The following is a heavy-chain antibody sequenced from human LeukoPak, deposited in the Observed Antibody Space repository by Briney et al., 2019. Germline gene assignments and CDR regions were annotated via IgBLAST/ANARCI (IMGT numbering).Heavy chain of an antibody. CDR3: ARVSPDFGELSP. D-gene: IGHD3-10*01. CDR2: ISAYNGNT. V-gene: IGHV1-18*04. J-gene: IGHJ5*02. CDR1: GYTFTGYY. Sequence: GASVKVSCKASGYTFTGYYMHWVRQAPGQGLEWMGWISAYNGNTNYAQKLQGRVTMTTDTSTSTAYMELRSLRSDDTAVYYCARVSPDFGELSPWGQGTLVTVSS.